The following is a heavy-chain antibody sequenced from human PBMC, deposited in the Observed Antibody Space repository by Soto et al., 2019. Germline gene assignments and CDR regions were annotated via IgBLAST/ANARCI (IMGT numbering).Heavy chain of an antibody. CDR1: GYTFTSYD. J-gene: IGHJ6*01. CDR2: MNPKSGNT. D-gene: IGHD3-16*01. CDR3: ARDGVRGMDV. V-gene: IGHV1-8*01. Sequence: QVQLVQSGAEVKKPGASVKVSCKASGYTFTSYDINWVRQATGQGLEWMGWMNPKSGNTGYAQKFQGRGTMTRNTAISTATMELCSLRSESTGVYYCARDGVRGMDVWVQGTTVTASS.